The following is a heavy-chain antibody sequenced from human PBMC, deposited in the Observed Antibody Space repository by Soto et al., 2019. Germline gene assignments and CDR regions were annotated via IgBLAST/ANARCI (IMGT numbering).Heavy chain of an antibody. Sequence: GASVKVSCKASGYTSTSYYMHWVRQAPGQGLEWMGIINPSGGSTSYAQKFQGRVTMTRDTSTSTVYMELSSLRSEDTAVYYCAQATVVATNWFDPWGQGTLVTVSS. CDR2: INPSGGST. D-gene: IGHD2-15*01. J-gene: IGHJ5*02. CDR1: GYTSTSYY. V-gene: IGHV1-46*01. CDR3: AQATVVATNWFDP.